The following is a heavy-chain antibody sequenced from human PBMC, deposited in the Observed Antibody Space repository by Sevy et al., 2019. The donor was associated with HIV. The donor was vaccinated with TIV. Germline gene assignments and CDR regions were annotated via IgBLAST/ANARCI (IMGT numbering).Heavy chain of an antibody. CDR1: GYTLTELS. J-gene: IGHJ4*02. CDR3: ATFYYYDSSGYSPLDH. D-gene: IGHD3-22*01. CDR2: FDPEDGET. V-gene: IGHV1-24*01. Sequence: ASVKVSCKVSGYTLTELSMHWVRQAPGKGLEWMGGFDPEDGETIYAQKFQGRVTMTEDTSTDTAYMELSSLRSEDTAVYYCATFYYYDSSGYSPLDHWGQGTLVTVSS.